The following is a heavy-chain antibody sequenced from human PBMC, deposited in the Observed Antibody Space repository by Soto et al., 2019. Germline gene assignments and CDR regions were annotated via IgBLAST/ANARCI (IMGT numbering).Heavy chain of an antibody. CDR1: GFTFSDYY. D-gene: IGHD3-22*01. Sequence: PGGSLRLSCAASGFTFSDYYMSWIRQAPGKGLEWVSYISSSGSTIYYADSVKGRFTISRDNAKNSLYLQMNSLRAEDTAVYYCPRDYYYDSSGYPGYWGQGTLVTVSS. CDR3: PRDYYYDSSGYPGY. CDR2: ISSSGSTI. V-gene: IGHV3-11*01. J-gene: IGHJ4*02.